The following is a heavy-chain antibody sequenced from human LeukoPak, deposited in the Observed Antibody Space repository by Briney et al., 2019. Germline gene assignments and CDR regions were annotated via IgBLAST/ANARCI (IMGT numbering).Heavy chain of an antibody. Sequence: PSETLSLTCAVYGGSFSGYYWSWIRQPPGKGLEWIGEINHSGSTNYNPSLKSRVTISVDKSKNQFSLKLSSVTAADTAVYYCARSYQLLLDVWGKGTTVTVSS. CDR3: ARSYQLLLDV. J-gene: IGHJ6*04. CDR2: INHSGST. CDR1: GGSFSGYY. D-gene: IGHD6-6*01. V-gene: IGHV4-34*01.